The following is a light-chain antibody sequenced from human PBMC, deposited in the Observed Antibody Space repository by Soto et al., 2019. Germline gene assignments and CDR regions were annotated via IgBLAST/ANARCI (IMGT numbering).Light chain of an antibody. CDR3: QQYGRSRWT. CDR1: ETVSDSQ. Sequence: EIVLTQSPDTLSLSPGEIATLSCRTSETVSDSQLAWYQQKPGQAPRLLIYSVSTRATGIADRFSGSGSGTAFTLTISRLEPADFALYYCQQYGRSRWTFGQGTMVDIK. J-gene: IGKJ1*01. CDR2: SVS. V-gene: IGKV3-20*01.